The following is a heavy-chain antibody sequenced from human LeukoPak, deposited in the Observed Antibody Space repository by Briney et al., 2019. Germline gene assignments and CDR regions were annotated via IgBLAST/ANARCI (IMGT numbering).Heavy chain of an antibody. CDR1: GYTFTTYG. J-gene: IGHJ4*02. V-gene: IGHV1-18*01. D-gene: IGHD6-13*01. CDR3: ARGGAIANDY. CDR2: ISAYTGNT. Sequence: ASVKVSCKASGYTFTTYGIGWVRQAPGQGLEWMGWISAYTGNTNYTQNLQGRVTMTTDTSTSTAYMELRSLRSDDTAVYYCARGGAIANDYWGQGTLVTVSS.